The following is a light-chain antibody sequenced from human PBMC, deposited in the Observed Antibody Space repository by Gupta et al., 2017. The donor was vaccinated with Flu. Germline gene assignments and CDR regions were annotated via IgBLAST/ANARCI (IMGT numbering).Light chain of an antibody. J-gene: IGKJ1*01. CDR3: MQGAHWPWA. CDR2: LVS. V-gene: IGKV2-30*01. Sequence: DVVMTQSPLSLSVTLGPPASISCRSSQGLVYSDGNTYLHWFQQRPGQTPRRLIHLVSYRDSGVPDRFSGSGSGTDFTLKISRVEAEDVGLYFCMQGAHWPWAFGQGTKVEIK. CDR1: QGLVYSDGNTY.